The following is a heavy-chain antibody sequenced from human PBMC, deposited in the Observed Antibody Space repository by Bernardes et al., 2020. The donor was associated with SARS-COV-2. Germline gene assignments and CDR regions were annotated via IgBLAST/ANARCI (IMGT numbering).Heavy chain of an antibody. CDR2: INPNSGGT. Sequence: ASVKVSCKASGYTFTGYYMHWVRQAPGQGLEWMGWINPNSGGTNYAQKFQGWVTMTRDTSISTAYMELSRLRSDDTAVYYCAREGFTFGGVIVMGGMDVWGQGTTVTVSS. CDR3: AREGFTFGGVIVMGGMDV. J-gene: IGHJ6*02. D-gene: IGHD3-16*02. V-gene: IGHV1-2*04. CDR1: GYTFTGYY.